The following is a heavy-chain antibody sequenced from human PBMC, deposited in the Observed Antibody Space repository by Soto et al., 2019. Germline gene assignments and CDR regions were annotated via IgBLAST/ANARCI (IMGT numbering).Heavy chain of an antibody. CDR2: INPNSGGT. CDR1: GYTFTGYY. Sequence: EASVKVSCKASGYTFTGYYMHWVRQAPGQGLEWMGWINPNSGGTNYAQKFQGWVTMTRDTSISTAYMELSRLRSDDTAVYYCARGGVHNIVVVPAAIRVYGMDVWGQGTTVTVS. D-gene: IGHD2-2*02. J-gene: IGHJ6*02. CDR3: ARGGVHNIVVVPAAIRVYGMDV. V-gene: IGHV1-2*04.